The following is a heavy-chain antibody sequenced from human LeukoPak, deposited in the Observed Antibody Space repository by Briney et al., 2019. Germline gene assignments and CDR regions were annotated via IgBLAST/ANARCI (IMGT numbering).Heavy chain of an antibody. D-gene: IGHD3-22*01. J-gene: IGHJ5*02. V-gene: IGHV3-23*01. Sequence: GSLRLSCAASGFTFSSFAMRWVRQAPGKGLEWVSVIRGTCVRTYYADSVQRRFPLSRDNSHNTLSLEMSSLSAEDTAVYYCAREGTYYDSSGYYVSWGQGTLVTVSS. CDR1: GFTFSSFA. CDR2: IRGTCVRT. CDR3: AREGTYYDSSGYYVS.